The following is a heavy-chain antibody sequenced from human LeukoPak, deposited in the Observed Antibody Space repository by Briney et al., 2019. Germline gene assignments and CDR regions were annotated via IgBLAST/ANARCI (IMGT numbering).Heavy chain of an antibody. Sequence: PSETLSLTCTVSGGSISSYYWSWIRQPPGKGLEWIGYIYYSGSTNYNPSLKSRVTISVDTSKNQFSLKLSSVTAADTAVYYCARSLSPTVTTFGFAFDIWGQGTMVTVSS. CDR2: IYYSGST. J-gene: IGHJ3*02. CDR3: ARSLSPTVTTFGFAFDI. D-gene: IGHD4-17*01. CDR1: GGSISSYY. V-gene: IGHV4-59*01.